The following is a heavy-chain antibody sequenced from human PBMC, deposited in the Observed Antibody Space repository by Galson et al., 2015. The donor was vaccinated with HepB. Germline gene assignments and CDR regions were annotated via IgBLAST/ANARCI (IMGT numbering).Heavy chain of an antibody. J-gene: IGHJ4*02. CDR3: ARAILPTLTTGRYLDY. Sequence: SETLSLTCAVYGESFSVYYWSWIRQPPGEGLEWVGESDPSGGTNYNPSLKSRVTISVDTSKNQFSLKINSVTAADTALYYCARAILPTLTTGRYLDYWGRGILVTVSS. V-gene: IGHV4-34*01. CDR2: SDPSGGT. CDR1: GESFSVYY. D-gene: IGHD4-17*01.